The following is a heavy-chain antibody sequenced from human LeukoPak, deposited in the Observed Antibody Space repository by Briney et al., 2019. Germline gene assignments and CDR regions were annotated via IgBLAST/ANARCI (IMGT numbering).Heavy chain of an antibody. CDR2: IYYSGST. V-gene: IGHV4-59*01. Sequence: SETLSLTCTVSGGSISSYYWSWLRQPPGKGLEWIGYIYYSGSTNYNPSLKSRVTISVDTSKNQFSLKLSSVTAADTAVYYCARARFVEMAPTYFDYWGQGTLVTVSS. J-gene: IGHJ4*02. CDR1: GGSISSYY. D-gene: IGHD5-24*01. CDR3: ARARFVEMAPTYFDY.